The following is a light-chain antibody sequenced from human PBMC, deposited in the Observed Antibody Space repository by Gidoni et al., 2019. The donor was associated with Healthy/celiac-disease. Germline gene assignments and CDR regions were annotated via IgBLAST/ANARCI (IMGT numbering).Light chain of an antibody. V-gene: IGKV3-20*01. J-gene: IGKJ4*01. CDR2: GAS. CDR3: QQYGSSSGLT. Sequence: EIVLTQSPGTLSLSPGERATLSCRASQSVSSSYLAWYQQKPGRAPRLLIYGASSRATGIPDRFSGSGSETDFTLTISRLEPEDFAVYYCQQYGSSSGLTFGGGTKVEIK. CDR1: QSVSSSY.